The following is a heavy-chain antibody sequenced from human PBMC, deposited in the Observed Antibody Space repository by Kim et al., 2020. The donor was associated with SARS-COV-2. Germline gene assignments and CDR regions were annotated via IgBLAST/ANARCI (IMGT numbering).Heavy chain of an antibody. Sequence: SETLSLTCTVSGGSITGYYWSWIRQPPGKGLEWIGYIFYTGSTNYNPSLKSRVTISLDTSKNQFSLKLTSVTAADTAVYYCTRDSSYWGQGTLVTVSS. CDR1: GGSITGYY. J-gene: IGHJ1*01. V-gene: IGHV4-59*13. CDR2: IFYTGST. CDR3: TRDSSY.